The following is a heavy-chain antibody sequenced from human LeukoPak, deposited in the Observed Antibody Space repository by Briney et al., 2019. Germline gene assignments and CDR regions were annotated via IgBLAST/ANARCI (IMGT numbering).Heavy chain of an antibody. CDR3: ASGGSPASYYYYMDV. J-gene: IGHJ6*03. D-gene: IGHD1-26*01. CDR2: IYTSGST. V-gene: IGHV4-4*09. CDR1: GGSISSYY. Sequence: SETLSLTCTVSGGSISSYYWSWIRQLPGKGLGWIGYIYTSGSTNYNPSLKSRVTISVDTSKNQFSLKLSSVTAADTAVYYCASGGSPASYYYYMDVWGKGTTVTVSS.